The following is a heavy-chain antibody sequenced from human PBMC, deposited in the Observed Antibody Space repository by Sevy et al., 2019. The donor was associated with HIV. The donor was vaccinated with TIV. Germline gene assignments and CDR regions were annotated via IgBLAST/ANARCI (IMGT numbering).Heavy chain of an antibody. CDR2: IRSKAYGGTT. CDR1: GFTFGDYA. V-gene: IGHV3-49*03. D-gene: IGHD2-15*01. Sequence: GGSMRLSCTASGFTFGDYAMSWFRQAPGKGLEWVGFIRSKAYGGTTEYAASVKGRFTISRDDSKSIAYLQMNSLKTEETAVYYCTRGGASYCSGGSCYDYYYGMDVWGQGTTVTVSS. J-gene: IGHJ6*02. CDR3: TRGGASYCSGGSCYDYYYGMDV.